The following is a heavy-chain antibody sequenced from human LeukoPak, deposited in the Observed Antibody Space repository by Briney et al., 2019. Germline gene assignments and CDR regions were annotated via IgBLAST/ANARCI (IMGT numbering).Heavy chain of an antibody. D-gene: IGHD3-22*01. CDR3: ARISSSGYYFDY. J-gene: IGHJ4*02. CDR2: IYYSGST. V-gene: IGHV4-59*01. Sequence: SETLSLTCTVSGGSISSYYWSWIRQPLGKGLEWIGYIYYSGSTNYNPSLKSRVTISVDTSKNQFSLKLSSVTAADTAVYYCARISSSGYYFDYWGQGTLVTVSS. CDR1: GGSISSYY.